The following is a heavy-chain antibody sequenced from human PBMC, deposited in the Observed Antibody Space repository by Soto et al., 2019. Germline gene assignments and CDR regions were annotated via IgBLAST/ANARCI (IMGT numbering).Heavy chain of an antibody. CDR1: GDCINTDYY. V-gene: IGHV4-30-4*01. CDR2: IYYTGGT. CDR3: ARYTASTDYDRHSYYPTFHS. D-gene: IGHD3-22*01. J-gene: IGHJ5*01. Sequence: SETLSLTCGVSGDCINTDYYWSWVRQPPGKGLEWIGHIYYTGGTFYSPSLKSRLALSVDTSKNQFSLRLSSVTAADTAVYYCARYTASTDYDRHSYYPTFHSWRQGALLTVSS.